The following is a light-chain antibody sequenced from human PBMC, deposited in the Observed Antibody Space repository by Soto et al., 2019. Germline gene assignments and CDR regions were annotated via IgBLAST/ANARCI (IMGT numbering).Light chain of an antibody. Sequence: SYELTQPPSVSVAPGKTAKITCWGNNIGSKSVHWYQQKPGQAPVLVIYHDSARPSGIPERFSGSNSGNTATLTISRVEAGDEADYYYHVWDSSSDHVVFGGGTKVTVL. CDR3: HVWDSSSDHVV. J-gene: IGLJ2*01. CDR1: NIGSKS. V-gene: IGLV3-21*04. CDR2: HDS.